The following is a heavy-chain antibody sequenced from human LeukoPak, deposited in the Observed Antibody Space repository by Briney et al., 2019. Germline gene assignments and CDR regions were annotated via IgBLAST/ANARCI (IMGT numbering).Heavy chain of an antibody. V-gene: IGHV3-30-3*01. Sequence: GRSLRLSCAASGFTFSSYAMHWVRQAPGKGLAWVAVISYDGSNKYYADSVKGRFTISRDNSKNTLYLQMNSLRAEDTAVYYCAREADYDFWSGYYITSPSPNYYFDYWGQGTLVTVSS. CDR3: AREADYDFWSGYYITSPSPNYYFDY. CDR1: GFTFSSYA. D-gene: IGHD3-3*01. CDR2: ISYDGSNK. J-gene: IGHJ4*02.